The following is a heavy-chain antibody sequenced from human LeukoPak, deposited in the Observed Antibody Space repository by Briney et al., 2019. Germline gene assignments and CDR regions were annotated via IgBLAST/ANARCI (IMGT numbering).Heavy chain of an antibody. CDR1: DGSISSYY. CDR3: ARGHPLGYCSSTSCWTFDP. CDR2: IHSSGST. V-gene: IGHV4-4*09. D-gene: IGHD2-2*01. Sequence: SETLSLTCSVSDGSISSYYWSWIRQPPGKGLEWIGYIHSSGSTHYNPSLKSRVTTSLDTSKNQFSLKLSSVTAADTAVYYCARGHPLGYCSSTSCWTFDPWGQGTLVTVSS. J-gene: IGHJ5*02.